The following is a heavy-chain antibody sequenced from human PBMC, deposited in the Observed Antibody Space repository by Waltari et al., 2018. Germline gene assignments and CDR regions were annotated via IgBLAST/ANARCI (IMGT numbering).Heavy chain of an antibody. CDR1: SGSITSPDYY. CDR2: LYARGNS. D-gene: IGHD7-27*01. CDR3: ARHSPGSTWFDP. V-gene: IGHV4-39*01. Sequence: QLQLQESGPGLVKPSETLSLTCSLSSGSITSPDYYWDWIRQSPGKGLEWLGNLYARGNSHYHPALGSRVTMSLDSSNNQFSLELRSVTTADTAVYYCARHSPGSTWFDPWGQGTLVTVSS. J-gene: IGHJ5*02.